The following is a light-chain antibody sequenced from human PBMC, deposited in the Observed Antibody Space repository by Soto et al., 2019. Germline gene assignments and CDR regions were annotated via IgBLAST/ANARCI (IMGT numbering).Light chain of an antibody. J-gene: IGKJ1*01. V-gene: IGKV3-15*01. CDR3: QQYNNWPWT. Sequence: EIVLTQSPATLSFSPGERATLSCRASQSVSSYLAWYQQKPGQAPRLLIYGASTRATSFPARFSGSGSGTDFTLTISSLQSEDFAVYYCQQYNNWPWTFGQGTKVDIK. CDR2: GAS. CDR1: QSVSSY.